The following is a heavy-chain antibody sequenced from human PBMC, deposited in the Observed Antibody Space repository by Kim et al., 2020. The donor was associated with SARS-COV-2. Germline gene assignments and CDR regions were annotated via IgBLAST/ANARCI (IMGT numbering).Heavy chain of an antibody. Sequence: ASVKVSCKASGYTFISYYMHWVRQAPGQGLEWMGIINPISGSTAYAQNFQGRVTMTRDTSTSTVYMGLSSLRSEDTAVYYCARVRERGYTYEYYSYYVMDVWGQGTTVTVSS. CDR1: GYTFISYY. CDR3: ARVRERGYTYEYYSYYVMDV. D-gene: IGHD5-18*01. V-gene: IGHV1-46*01. CDR2: INPISGST. J-gene: IGHJ6*02.